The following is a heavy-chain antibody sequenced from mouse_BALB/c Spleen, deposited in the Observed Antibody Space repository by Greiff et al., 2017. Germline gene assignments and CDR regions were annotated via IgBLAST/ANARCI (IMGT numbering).Heavy chain of an antibody. CDR2: IWAGGST. V-gene: IGHV2-9*02. J-gene: IGHJ3*01. Sequence: QVQLKESGPGLVAPSQSLSITCTVSGFSLTSYGVHWVRQPPGKGLEWLGVIWAGGSTNYNSALMSRLSISKDNSKSQVFLKMNSLQTDDTAMYYCARDENYYGSSYEAWFAYWGQGTLVTVSA. CDR1: GFSLTSYG. D-gene: IGHD1-1*01. CDR3: ARDENYYGSSYEAWFAY.